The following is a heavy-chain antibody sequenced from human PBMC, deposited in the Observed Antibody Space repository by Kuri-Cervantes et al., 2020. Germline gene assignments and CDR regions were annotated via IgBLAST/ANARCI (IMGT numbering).Heavy chain of an antibody. Sequence: GSLRLSCAVYGGSFSGYYWSWIRQPPGKGLEWIGEIIHSGSTNYNPSLKSRVTISIDTSKNHFSLKVNSVTAADTAVYYCTRGGGHDYVDDPWYFDLWGRGTLVTVSS. V-gene: IGHV4-34*01. J-gene: IGHJ2*01. CDR1: GGSFSGYY. CDR3: TRGGGHDYVDDPWYFDL. CDR2: IIHSGST. D-gene: IGHD4-17*01.